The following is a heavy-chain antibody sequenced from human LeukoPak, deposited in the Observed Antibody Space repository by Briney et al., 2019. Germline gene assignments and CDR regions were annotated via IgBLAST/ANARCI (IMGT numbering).Heavy chain of an antibody. D-gene: IGHD3-3*01. CDR1: GFTFDDYA. V-gene: IGHV3-9*01. Sequence: GGSLRLSCAASGFTFDDYAMHWVRQAPGKGLEWVSGISWNSGSIGYADSVKGRFTISRDNAKNSLYLQINSLRAEDTALYYCAKGHGRFLEWFYPSGAFDIWGQGTMVTVSS. CDR2: ISWNSGSI. CDR3: AKGHGRFLEWFYPSGAFDI. J-gene: IGHJ3*02.